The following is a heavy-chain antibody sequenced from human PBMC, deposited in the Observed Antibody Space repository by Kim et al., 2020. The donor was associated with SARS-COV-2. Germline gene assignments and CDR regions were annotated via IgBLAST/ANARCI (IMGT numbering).Heavy chain of an antibody. V-gene: IGHV1-46*01. CDR2: INPSGGST. CDR3: ASAYDCSSTSCYLRFGYYGMDV. J-gene: IGHJ6*02. Sequence: ASVKVSCKASGYTFTSYYMHWVRQAPGQGLEWMGIINPSGGSTSYAQKFQGRVTMTRDTSTSTVYMELSSLRSEDTAVYYCASAYDCSSTSCYLRFGYYGMDVWGQGTTVTVSS. D-gene: IGHD2-2*01. CDR1: GYTFTSYY.